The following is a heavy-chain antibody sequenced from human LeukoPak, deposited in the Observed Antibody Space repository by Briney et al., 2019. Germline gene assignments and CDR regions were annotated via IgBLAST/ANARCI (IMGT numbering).Heavy chain of an antibody. Sequence: GGSLRLSCAASGFTFSSYAMSWVSQAPGKGLEWVSPISGSGGSTYYADSVKGRFTISRDNSKNTLYLQMNSLRAEDTAVYYCAKVYCGGDCSDNWFDPWGQGTLVTVSS. CDR1: GFTFSSYA. CDR3: AKVYCGGDCSDNWFDP. D-gene: IGHD2-21*02. V-gene: IGHV3-23*01. J-gene: IGHJ5*02. CDR2: ISGSGGST.